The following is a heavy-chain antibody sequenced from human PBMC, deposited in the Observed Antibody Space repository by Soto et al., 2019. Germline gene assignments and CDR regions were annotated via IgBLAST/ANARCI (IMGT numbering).Heavy chain of an antibody. V-gene: IGHV3-23*01. CDR2: ISGSGGST. CDR1: GFTFSSYA. CDR3: AKKGAHSSSWYYLEYYFDY. D-gene: IGHD6-13*01. Sequence: VQLLESGGGLVQPGGSLRLSCAASGFTFSSYAMSWVRQAPGKGLEWVSAISGSGGSTYYADSVKGRFTISRDNSKKTLYLQMNRLRAEDTAVYYCAKKGAHSSSWYYLEYYFDYSGQGTLVTVSS. J-gene: IGHJ4*02.